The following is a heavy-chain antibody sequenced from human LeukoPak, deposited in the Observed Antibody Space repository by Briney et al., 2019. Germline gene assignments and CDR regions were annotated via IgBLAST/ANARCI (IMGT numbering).Heavy chain of an antibody. CDR2: IGTAGDT. CDR1: GFTFSSYD. CDR3: ARVMWADSSGYYYEDYGMDV. Sequence: GGSLRLSCAASGFTFSSYDMHWVRQATGKGLEWVSAIGTAGDTYYPGSVKGRFTISRENAKNSLYLQMNSLRAGDTAVYYCARVMWADSSGYYYEDYGMDVWGQGTTVTVSS. V-gene: IGHV3-13*01. J-gene: IGHJ6*02. D-gene: IGHD3-22*01.